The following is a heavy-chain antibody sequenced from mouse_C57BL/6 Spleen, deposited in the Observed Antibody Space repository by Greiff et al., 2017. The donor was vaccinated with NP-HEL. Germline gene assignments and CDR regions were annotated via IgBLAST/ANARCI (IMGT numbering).Heavy chain of an antibody. CDR3: ARCPLYGYDRGGYFDY. CDR1: GYSFTDYN. Sequence: EVKLQESGPELVKPGDSVKISCKASGYSFTDYNMNWVKQSNGKSLEWIGVINPNYGTTSYNQKFKGKATLTVDQSSSTAYMQLNSLTSEDSAVYYCARCPLYGYDRGGYFDYWGQGTTLTVSS. V-gene: IGHV1-39*01. D-gene: IGHD2-2*01. CDR2: INPNYGTT. J-gene: IGHJ2*01.